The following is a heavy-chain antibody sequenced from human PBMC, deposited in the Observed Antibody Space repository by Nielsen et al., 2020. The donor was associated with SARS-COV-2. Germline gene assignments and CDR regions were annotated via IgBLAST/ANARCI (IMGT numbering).Heavy chain of an antibody. D-gene: IGHD2-2*01. CDR2: ISYDGSNK. J-gene: IGHJ3*02. CDR1: GFTFDDYG. CDR3: AKDLRDCSSTSCPFGAFDI. V-gene: IGHV3-30*18. Sequence: GESLKISCAASGFTFDDYGMSWVRQAPGKGLEWVAVISYDGSNKYYADSVKGRFTISRDNSKNTLYLQMNSLRAEDTAVYYCAKDLRDCSSTSCPFGAFDIWGQGTMVTVSS.